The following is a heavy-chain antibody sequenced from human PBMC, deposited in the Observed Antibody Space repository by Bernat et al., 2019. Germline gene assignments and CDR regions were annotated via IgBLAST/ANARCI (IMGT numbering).Heavy chain of an antibody. Sequence: EVQLVESGGGLVKPGGSLRLSCAASGFTFSSYSMNWVRQAPGKGLEWVSSISSSSSYIYYADSVKGRFTISRDNAKNSLYLQMNSLRAEDTAVYYCARDSPAATTGDFQHWGQGTLVTVSS. V-gene: IGHV3-21*01. D-gene: IGHD2-15*01. CDR1: GFTFSSYS. CDR2: ISSSSSYI. J-gene: IGHJ1*01. CDR3: ARDSPAATTGDFQH.